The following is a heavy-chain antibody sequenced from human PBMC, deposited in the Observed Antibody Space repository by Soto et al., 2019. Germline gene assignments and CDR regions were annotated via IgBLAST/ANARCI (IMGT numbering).Heavy chain of an antibody. V-gene: IGHV3-33*08. CDR1: GFTFNTYG. CDR3: ARADCTGAYCYSWPFNYGVDV. D-gene: IGHD2-15*01. J-gene: IGHJ6*02. Sequence: QVQLVESGGGVVQPGGSLRLSCTTSGFTFNTYGMHWVRQAPGKGLEWVAIIWYHGSNKYYADSVKGRFTISRDNSKNTPYLQMNSLRAEDTALYYCARADCTGAYCYSWPFNYGVDVWGQRTTVTVSS. CDR2: IWYHGSNK.